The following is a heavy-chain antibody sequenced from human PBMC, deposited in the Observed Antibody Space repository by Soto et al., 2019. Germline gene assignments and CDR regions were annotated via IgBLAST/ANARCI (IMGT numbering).Heavy chain of an antibody. CDR3: ARTSGGYERVGPFDL. J-gene: IGHJ3*01. CDR1: GYTLHDYA. Sequence: QVQLVQSGAEVKKPGASVKLSCKASGYTLHDYALHWVRQAPGQRLEWMAWINAGTGNTKYSQKLQGRVTITRDPSANTAYMELSNLTFEDTALYYCARTSGGYERVGPFDLWGQGTKVTVSS. V-gene: IGHV1-3*01. CDR2: INAGTGNT. D-gene: IGHD5-12*01.